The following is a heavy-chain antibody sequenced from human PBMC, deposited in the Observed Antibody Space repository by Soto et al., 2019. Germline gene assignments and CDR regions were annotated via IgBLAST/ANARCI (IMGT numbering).Heavy chain of an antibody. CDR1: GFTFSSYG. CDR2: IWYDGSNK. J-gene: IGHJ3*02. CDR3: ARDLVRGAFDI. Sequence: AGGSLRLSCAASGFTFSSYGMHWVRQAPGKGLEWVAVIWYDGSNKYYADTVKGRFTISRDNSKNTLYLQMNSLRAEDTAVYYCARDLVRGAFDIWGQGTMVTVSS. V-gene: IGHV3-33*01. D-gene: IGHD3-10*01.